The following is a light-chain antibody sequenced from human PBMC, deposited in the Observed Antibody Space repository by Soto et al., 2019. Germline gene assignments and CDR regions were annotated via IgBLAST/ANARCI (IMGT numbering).Light chain of an antibody. Sequence: IVMTQSPATLSLSPGEKATLSCRASQSISNNFAWFQQKPGQVPRLRIYGASNRATGVSARFSGSGSGTEFTLTISSLQSEDFAVYYCLQYHYWWTFGQGTKVEIK. V-gene: IGKV3-15*01. CDR2: GAS. CDR3: LQYHYWWT. CDR1: QSISNN. J-gene: IGKJ1*01.